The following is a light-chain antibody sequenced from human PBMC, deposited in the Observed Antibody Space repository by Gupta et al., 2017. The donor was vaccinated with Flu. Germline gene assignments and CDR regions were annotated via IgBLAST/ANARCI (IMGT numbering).Light chain of an antibody. Sequence: EIVLTQSPGTLSLSPGERATLSCRASQSVGTYLAWYQQKPGQTPRLLIYDASHRATGIPARFSGSGYGTDFTLTISSREPEDFAVYYCQKLSNWPPYTFGQGTKVEI. CDR1: QSVGTY. CDR2: DAS. V-gene: IGKV3-11*01. CDR3: QKLSNWPPYT. J-gene: IGKJ2*01.